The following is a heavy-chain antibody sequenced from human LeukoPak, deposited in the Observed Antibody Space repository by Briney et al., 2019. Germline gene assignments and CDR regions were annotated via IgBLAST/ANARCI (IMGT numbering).Heavy chain of an antibody. D-gene: IGHD3-22*01. J-gene: IGHJ4*02. CDR3: TTDLTYYYDSSGYQASY. CDR2: IKSKTDGGTT. CDR1: GFTFSNAW. V-gene: IGHV3-15*01. Sequence: GGSLRLSCAASGFTFSNAWMSWIRQAPGKGLEWVGRIKSKTDGGTTDYAAPVKGRFTISRDDSKNTLYLQMNSLKTEDTAVYYCTTDLTYYYDSSGYQASYWGQGTLVTVSS.